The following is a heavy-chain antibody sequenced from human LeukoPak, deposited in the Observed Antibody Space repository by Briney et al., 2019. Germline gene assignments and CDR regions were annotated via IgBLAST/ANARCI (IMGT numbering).Heavy chain of an antibody. CDR2: IKQDGSEK. J-gene: IGHJ4*02. V-gene: IGHV3-7*01. D-gene: IGHD3-16*02. Sequence: GGSLRLSCAASGFTFSSYWMSWVRQAPGKGLEWVANIKQDGSEKYYVDSVKGRFTISRDNAKNSLYLQMNSLRAEDTAVYYCARASIYVWGSYRPLGSFDYWGQGTLVTISS. CDR3: ARASIYVWGSYRPLGSFDY. CDR1: GFTFSSYW.